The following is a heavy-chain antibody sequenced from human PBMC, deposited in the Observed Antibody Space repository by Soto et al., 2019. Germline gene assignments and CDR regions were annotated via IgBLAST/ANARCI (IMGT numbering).Heavy chain of an antibody. CDR3: ARDLGITMVRGVADNWFDP. CDR1: GGSISSSIYY. CDR2: IFYSGST. Sequence: SETLSLTCTVSGGSISSSIYYGGWTRQPSGNGLEWIGSIFYSGSTYYNPSLKSRVTISVDTSKNQFSLKLSSVTAADTAVYYCARDLGITMVRGVADNWFDPWGQGTLVTVS. V-gene: IGHV4-39*07. D-gene: IGHD3-10*01. J-gene: IGHJ5*02.